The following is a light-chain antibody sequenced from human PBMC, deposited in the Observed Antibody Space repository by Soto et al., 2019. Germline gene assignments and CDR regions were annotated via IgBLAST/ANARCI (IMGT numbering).Light chain of an antibody. Sequence: DIQMTQSPSTLSASVGDRVTITCRASQSIGVWLAWYQQKPGTAPKLLIYKTSTLDSGVPLRFSGSGSGTEFTLAISSLQPDDFATYYCQQYINYFRTFGQGIKVEIK. CDR3: QQYINYFRT. CDR2: KTS. CDR1: QSIGVW. V-gene: IGKV1-5*03. J-gene: IGKJ1*01.